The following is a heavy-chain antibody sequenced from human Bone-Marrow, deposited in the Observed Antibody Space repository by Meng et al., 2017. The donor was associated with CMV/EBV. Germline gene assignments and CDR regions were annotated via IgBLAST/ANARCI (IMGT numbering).Heavy chain of an antibody. CDR2: IIPILGIA. V-gene: IGHV1-69*02. CDR1: GGTFSSYT. J-gene: IGHJ4*02. Sequence: SVKVPCKAYGGTFSSYTISWVRQAPGQGLEWMGRIIPILGIANYAQKFQGRVTITADKSTSTAYMELSSLRSEDTAVYYCAATKDIVVVPAAIDYWGQGTLVTVSS. D-gene: IGHD2-2*01. CDR3: AATKDIVVVPAAIDY.